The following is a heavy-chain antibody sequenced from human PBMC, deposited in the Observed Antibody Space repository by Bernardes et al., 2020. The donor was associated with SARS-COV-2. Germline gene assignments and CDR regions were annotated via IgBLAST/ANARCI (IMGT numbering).Heavy chain of an antibody. Sequence: SATLSPTCTGSGGFSTPYYWTWIRPPPGKGLEWIGYIYNHGDTEYNPSLKSRVSISADTSKNQFSLNMTSVTVADTAVYYCARLFGRTGYYRYGMDVWGHGTTVIVSS. CDR3: ARLFGRTGYYRYGMDV. CDR2: IYNHGDT. CDR1: GGFSTPYY. V-gene: IGHV4-4*08. J-gene: IGHJ6*02. D-gene: IGHD3-9*01.